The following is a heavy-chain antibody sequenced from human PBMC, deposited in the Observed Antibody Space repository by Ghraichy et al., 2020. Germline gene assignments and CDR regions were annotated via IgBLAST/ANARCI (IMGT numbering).Heavy chain of an antibody. Sequence: ASVKVSCKASGYTFTSYDINWVRQATGQGLEWMGWMNPNSGNTGYAQKFQGRVTITRNTSISTAYMELSSLRSEDTAVYYCARGRLRGIKVSSDYTPYYYSYYMDVWGKGTTVTVSS. V-gene: IGHV1-8*01. CDR1: GYTFTSYD. CDR3: ARGRLRGIKVSSDYTPYYYSYYMDV. CDR2: MNPNSGNT. J-gene: IGHJ6*03. D-gene: IGHD4-11*01.